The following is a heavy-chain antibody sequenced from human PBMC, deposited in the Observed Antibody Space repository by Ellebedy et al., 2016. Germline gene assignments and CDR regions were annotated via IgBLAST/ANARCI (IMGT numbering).Heavy chain of an antibody. Sequence: GGSLRLSCAASRFSFSSYTMNWVRQAPGKGLEWVSCIFSSGSYIYYADSVKGRLTISRDNAKNSLYLQMDSLRVEDTAVYYCARGGDAFDIWGQGTMVTVSS. V-gene: IGHV3-21*01. CDR1: RFSFSSYT. CDR3: ARGGDAFDI. J-gene: IGHJ3*02. CDR2: IFSSGSYI.